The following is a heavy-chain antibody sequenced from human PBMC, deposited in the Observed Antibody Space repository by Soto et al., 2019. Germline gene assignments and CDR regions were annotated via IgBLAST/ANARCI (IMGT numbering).Heavy chain of an antibody. V-gene: IGHV3-53*01. D-gene: IGHD3-9*01. J-gene: IGHJ4*02. CDR3: ENCERWFLRY. CDR1: AFTVSNNY. Sequence: EVQLVESGGGLIQPGESLRLSCAASAFTVSNNYMNWVRQAPGKGLEWVSMIYSGGSTYYADSVKGRLTISRDNSKKTLYLQMNSLRAEDTAFYYCENCERWFLRYGGQGTMVTVSS. CDR2: IYSGGST.